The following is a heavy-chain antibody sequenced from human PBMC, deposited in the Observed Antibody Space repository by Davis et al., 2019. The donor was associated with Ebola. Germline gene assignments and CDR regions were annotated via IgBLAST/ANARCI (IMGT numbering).Heavy chain of an antibody. CDR2: TSYDGSNK. Sequence: GESLKISCAASGFTFSSYGMHWVRQAPGKGLEWVAVTSYDGSNKYYADSVKGRFTISRDNSKNTLYLQMNSLRAEDTAVYYCAKDQETILGYWGQGTLVTVSS. D-gene: IGHD3-3*01. CDR1: GFTFSSYG. V-gene: IGHV3-30*18. J-gene: IGHJ4*02. CDR3: AKDQETILGY.